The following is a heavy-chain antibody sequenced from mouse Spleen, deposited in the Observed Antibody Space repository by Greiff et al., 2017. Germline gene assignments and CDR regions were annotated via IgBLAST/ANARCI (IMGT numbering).Heavy chain of an antibody. CDR3: ARSWDVRAWFAY. CDR1: GYTFTSYT. D-gene: IGHD4-1*01. J-gene: IGHJ3*01. Sequence: VKLVESAAELARPGASVKMSCKASGYTFTSYTMHWVKQRPGQGLEWIGYINPSSGYTEYNQKFKDKTTLTADKSSSTAYMQLSSLTYEDSAVYYCARSWDVRAWFAYWGQGTLVTVSA. CDR2: INPSSGYT. V-gene: IGHV1-4*02.